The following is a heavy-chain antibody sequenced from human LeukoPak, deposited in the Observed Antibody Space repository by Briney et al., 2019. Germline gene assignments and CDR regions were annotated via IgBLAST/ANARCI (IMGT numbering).Heavy chain of an antibody. J-gene: IGHJ4*02. D-gene: IGHD3-10*01. CDR2: INPNSGGT. CDR1: GYTFTGYY. CDR3: ARDLLIPGESHDY. V-gene: IGHV1-2*02. Sequence: ASVKVSCKASGYTFTGYYMHWVRQAPGQGLEWMGWINPNSGGTNYAQKFQGRVTMTRDTSISTAYMELSRLRSDDTAVYYCARDLLIPGESHDYWGQGTLVTVSS.